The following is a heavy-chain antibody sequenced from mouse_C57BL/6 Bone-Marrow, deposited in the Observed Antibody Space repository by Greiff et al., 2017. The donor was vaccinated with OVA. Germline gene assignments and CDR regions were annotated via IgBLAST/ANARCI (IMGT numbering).Heavy chain of an antibody. CDR1: GYTFTSYT. V-gene: IGHV1-4*01. CDR3: ARKDWTYYYAMDY. CDR2: INPSSGYT. Sequence: VQLVESGAELARPGASVKMSCKASGYTFTSYTMHWVKQRPGQGLEWIGYINPSSGYTKYNQKFKDKATLTADKSSSTAYMQLSSLTSEDSAVDYCARKDWTYYYAMDYWGQGTSVTVSS. J-gene: IGHJ4*01. D-gene: IGHD4-1*01.